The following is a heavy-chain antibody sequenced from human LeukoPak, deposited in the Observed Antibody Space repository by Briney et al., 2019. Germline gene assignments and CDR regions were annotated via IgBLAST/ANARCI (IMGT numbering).Heavy chain of an antibody. J-gene: IGHJ4*02. CDR3: ARAPYYYDSSGYYEDY. CDR2: IIPIFGTA. Sequence: GASVKVSCKASGGTFSSYAISWVRQAPGQGLEWMGGIIPIFGTANYAQKFQGRVTITADGSTSTAYMELSSLRSEDTAVYYCARAPYYYDSSGYYEDYWGQGTLVTVSS. D-gene: IGHD3-22*01. CDR1: GGTFSSYA. V-gene: IGHV1-69*13.